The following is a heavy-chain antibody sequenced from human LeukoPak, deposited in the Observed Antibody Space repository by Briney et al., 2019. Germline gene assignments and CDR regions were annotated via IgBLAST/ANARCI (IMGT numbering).Heavy chain of an antibody. V-gene: IGHV3-21*01. CDR1: GFTFSSYS. J-gene: IGHJ4*02. D-gene: IGHD6-13*01. CDR2: ISTSSHHI. CDR3: ASGYTLNHRSDRLDF. Sequence: GGSLRLSCAAPGFTFSSYSMNWVRQAPGEGLEWVSSISTSSHHIYYADSVKGRFTVSRDNAKNSLYLQINYLRAEDTAVYYCASGYTLNHRSDRLDFWGQGTLVTVSS.